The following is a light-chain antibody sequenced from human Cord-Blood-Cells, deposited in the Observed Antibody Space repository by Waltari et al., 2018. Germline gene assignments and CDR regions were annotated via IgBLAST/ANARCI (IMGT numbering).Light chain of an antibody. J-gene: IGKJ5*01. CDR2: AAS. CDR1: QSISSY. CDR3: QQSYSTPAIT. V-gene: IGKV1-39*01. Sequence: DIQMTQSPSSLSASVGDRVTITCRARQSISSYLNWYQQKPGKAPKLLIYAASSLQSAVPSRFSGSGSGTDFTLTISRLQPEDFATYYCQQSYSTPAITFGQGTRLEIK.